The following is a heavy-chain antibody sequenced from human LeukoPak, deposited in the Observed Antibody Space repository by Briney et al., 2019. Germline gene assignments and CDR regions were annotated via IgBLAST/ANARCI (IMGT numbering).Heavy chain of an antibody. Sequence: SETLSLTCTVSGGSISSSSYYWGWIRQPPGKGLEWIGRIYTSGSTNYNPSLKSRVTISVDTSKNQFSLKLSSVTAADTAVYYCARSSSSWYGWFDPWGQGTLVTVSS. D-gene: IGHD6-13*01. J-gene: IGHJ5*02. V-gene: IGHV4-39*07. CDR2: IYTSGST. CDR3: ARSSSSWYGWFDP. CDR1: GGSISSSSYY.